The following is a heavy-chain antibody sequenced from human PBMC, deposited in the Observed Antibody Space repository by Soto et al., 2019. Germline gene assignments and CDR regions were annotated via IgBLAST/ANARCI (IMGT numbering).Heavy chain of an antibody. Sequence: QVQLQESGPGLVKPSGTLSLTCAVSGDSLNNDNWWTWVRQSPGKGLEWIGETFRDGNTNYSQSLKSRVSISLEKSSNQFSLSLTSVTAAGTAIYDCATAPENNVVLVSWGQGNLVTVAS. J-gene: IGHJ4*02. D-gene: IGHD2-21*01. CDR1: GDSLNNDNW. CDR2: TFRDGNT. CDR3: ATAPENNVVLVS. V-gene: IGHV4-4*02.